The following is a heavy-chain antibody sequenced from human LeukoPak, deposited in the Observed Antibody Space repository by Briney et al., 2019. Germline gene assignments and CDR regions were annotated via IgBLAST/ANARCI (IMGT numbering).Heavy chain of an antibody. CDR2: IYTSGST. CDR3: ARTTEGGYTYGYFYYYYMDV. J-gene: IGHJ6*03. D-gene: IGHD5-18*01. V-gene: IGHV4-4*07. Sequence: SETLSLTCTVSGGSISSYYWSWIRQPAGKGLEWIGRIYTSGSTNYNPSLKSRVTMSVDTSKNQFSLKLRSVTAADTAVYYCARTTEGGYTYGYFYYYYMDVWGKGTTVTISS. CDR1: GGSISSYY.